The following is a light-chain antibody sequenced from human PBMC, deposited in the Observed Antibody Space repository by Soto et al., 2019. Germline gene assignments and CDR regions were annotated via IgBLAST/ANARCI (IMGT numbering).Light chain of an antibody. J-gene: IGKJ1*01. V-gene: IGKV1-6*01. CDR2: DAS. CDR1: QAIRTS. Sequence: ANQMTQSPSSLSSSVGDKVTITCRASQAIRTSLVWYQQKSGKAPSLLIADASSRHSGVASRFSGSGFGTDFHLTINGLQPEDFATYYCLQDATYPWTFGQGTRVDIK. CDR3: LQDATYPWT.